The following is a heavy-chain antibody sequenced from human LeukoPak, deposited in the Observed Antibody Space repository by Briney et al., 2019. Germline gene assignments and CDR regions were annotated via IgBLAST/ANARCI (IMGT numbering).Heavy chain of an antibody. CDR3: ARGRLGGFDS. Sequence: PSQTLSLTCAISGDSVSSNSAAWNWIRHSPSRGLEWLGRTYYRSKWYDDYAVSVKTRMTINPDTSENQFSLQLSSVIPEDTAVYYCARGRLGGFDSWGQGTLVTVSS. CDR2: TYYRSKWYD. D-gene: IGHD3-16*01. V-gene: IGHV6-1*01. CDR1: GDSVSSNSAA. J-gene: IGHJ4*02.